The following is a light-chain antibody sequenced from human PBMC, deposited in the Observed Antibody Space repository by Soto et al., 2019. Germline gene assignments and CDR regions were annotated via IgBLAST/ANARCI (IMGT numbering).Light chain of an antibody. CDR1: QSVSSSY. Sequence: EIVLTQSPGTLSLSPGERATLSCRASQSVSSSYLAWYQQKPCQAPRLLIYGASSRATAIPDRFSGSGSGTDFTLTISRLEPEDFAVYYCQQYGSSPLFAFGPGTQVDIK. V-gene: IGKV3-20*01. CDR2: GAS. CDR3: QQYGSSPLFA. J-gene: IGKJ3*01.